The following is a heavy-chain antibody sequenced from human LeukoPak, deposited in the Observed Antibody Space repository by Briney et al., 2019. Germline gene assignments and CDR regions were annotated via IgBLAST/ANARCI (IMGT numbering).Heavy chain of an antibody. Sequence: SETLSPTCTVSGGSISSGGYYWSWIRQHPGKGLEWIGYIYYSGSTYYNPSLKSRVTISVDTSKNQFSLKLSSVTAADTAVYYCARGQNWNSFRYNWFDPWGQGTLVTVSS. D-gene: IGHD1-7*01. CDR3: ARGQNWNSFRYNWFDP. CDR2: IYYSGST. CDR1: GGSISSGGYY. V-gene: IGHV4-31*03. J-gene: IGHJ5*02.